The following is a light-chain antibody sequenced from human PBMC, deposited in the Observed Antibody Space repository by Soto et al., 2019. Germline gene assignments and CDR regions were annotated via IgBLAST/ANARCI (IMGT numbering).Light chain of an antibody. CDR2: GAS. Sequence: TVLTQSPGTLSLSPGEGVTLSCRASQSVSSPYLAWYQQKRGQAPRLLISGASSRAPGIPDRFRGSGSGTDFTLTISRLEPEDFAVYYCQQYGTSSTFGQGTRLEI. J-gene: IGKJ5*01. V-gene: IGKV3-20*01. CDR3: QQYGTSST. CDR1: QSVSSPY.